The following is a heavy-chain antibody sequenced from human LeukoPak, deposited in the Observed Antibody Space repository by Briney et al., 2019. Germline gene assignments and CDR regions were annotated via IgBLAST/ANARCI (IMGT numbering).Heavy chain of an antibody. Sequence: SETLSLTCTVSGGSISSYYWSWVRQSPGGGLEWIANIHSSGSTYYNPSLKSRVTISIDTSKNQFSLKLTSVTSADTAVYYCARDIRTVGATLYFDYWGQGTLVTVSS. CDR2: IHSSGST. CDR1: GGSISSYY. CDR3: ARDIRTVGATLYFDY. D-gene: IGHD1-26*01. V-gene: IGHV4-59*01. J-gene: IGHJ4*02.